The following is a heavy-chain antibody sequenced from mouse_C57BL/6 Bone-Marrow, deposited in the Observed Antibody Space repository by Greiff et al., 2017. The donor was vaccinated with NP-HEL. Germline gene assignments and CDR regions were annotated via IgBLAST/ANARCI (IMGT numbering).Heavy chain of an antibody. V-gene: IGHV5-15*04. CDR2: ISNLAYSI. CDR3: ARRDYGSSGYFDV. J-gene: IGHJ1*03. CDR1: GFTFSDYG. Sequence: EVKVVESGGGLVQPGGSLKLSCAASGFTFSDYGMAWVRQAPRKGPEWVAFISNLAYSIYYADTVTGRFTISSENAKNTLYLEMSSLRSEDTAMYYCARRDYGSSGYFDVWGTGTTVTVSS. D-gene: IGHD1-1*01.